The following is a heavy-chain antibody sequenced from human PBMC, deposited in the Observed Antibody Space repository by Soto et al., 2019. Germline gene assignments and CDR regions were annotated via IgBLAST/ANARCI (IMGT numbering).Heavy chain of an antibody. CDR2: ISAYNGNT. D-gene: IGHD6-19*01. CDR1: GYTFTSYG. CDR3: ARSPVAGTSWYFAL. Sequence: QVQLVQSGAEVKKPGASVKVSCKASGYTFTSYGISWVRQAPGQGLEWMGWISAYNGNTNYAQKLPGRVNMTTDTSTSTAYMELRRLRSEDTAVYYCARSPVAGTSWYFALWGRGTLVTVSS. J-gene: IGHJ2*01. V-gene: IGHV1-18*01.